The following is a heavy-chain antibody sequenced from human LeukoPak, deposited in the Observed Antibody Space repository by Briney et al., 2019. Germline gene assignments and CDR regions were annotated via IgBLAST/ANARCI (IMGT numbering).Heavy chain of an antibody. J-gene: IGHJ4*02. CDR1: GDSVSRNGAA. D-gene: IGHD7-27*01. V-gene: IGHV6-1*01. CDR3: ARWSGSTIDY. Sequence: SQTLSLTCAISGDSVSRNGAAWNWIRQSPSRGLEWLGRTYYRSKWYNDYAVSVKSRVTINPDTSKNQFSLQLNSVTPEDTAVFYCARWSGSTIDYWGQGTLVTVSS. CDR2: TYYRSKWYN.